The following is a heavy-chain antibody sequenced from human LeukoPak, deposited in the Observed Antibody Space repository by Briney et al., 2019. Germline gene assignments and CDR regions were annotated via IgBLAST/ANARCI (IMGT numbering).Heavy chain of an antibody. Sequence: ASVKVSCKASGYTFTSYGISWVRQAPGQGLEWMGWISAYNGNTNYAQKLQGRVTMTRDTSISTAYMELSGLRSDDTAVYYCARVRMAVAGTPFDYWGQGTLVTVSS. D-gene: IGHD6-13*01. CDR3: ARVRMAVAGTPFDY. CDR2: ISAYNGNT. CDR1: GYTFTSYG. V-gene: IGHV1-18*01. J-gene: IGHJ4*02.